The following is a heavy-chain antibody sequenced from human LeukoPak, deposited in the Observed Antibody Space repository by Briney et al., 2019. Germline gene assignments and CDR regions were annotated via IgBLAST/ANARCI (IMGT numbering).Heavy chain of an antibody. D-gene: IGHD3-16*01. Sequence: GGSLRLSCAASRFTFSSYSMHWVRQAPGKGLEWVAVISYDGNNRYYADSVKGRFTISRYNSKNTLYLQMNSLRAEDTAVYYCAKVKGEVIGAFDIWGQGTMVTVSS. CDR3: AKVKGEVIGAFDI. V-gene: IGHV3-30*18. CDR2: ISYDGNNR. CDR1: RFTFSSYS. J-gene: IGHJ3*02.